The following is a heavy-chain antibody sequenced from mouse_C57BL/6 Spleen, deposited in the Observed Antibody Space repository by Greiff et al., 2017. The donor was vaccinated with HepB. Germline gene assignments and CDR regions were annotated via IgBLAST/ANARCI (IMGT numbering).Heavy chain of an antibody. J-gene: IGHJ3*01. D-gene: IGHD2-5*01. V-gene: IGHV1-42*01. CDR3: VYYSNS. CDR2: INPSTGGT. Sequence: LVESGPELVKPGASVKISCKASGYSFTGYYMNWVKQSPEKSLEWIGEINPSTGGTTYNQKFKAKATLTVDKSSSTAYMQLKRLTSEDSAVYYCVYYSNSWGQGTLVTVSA. CDR1: GYSFTGYY.